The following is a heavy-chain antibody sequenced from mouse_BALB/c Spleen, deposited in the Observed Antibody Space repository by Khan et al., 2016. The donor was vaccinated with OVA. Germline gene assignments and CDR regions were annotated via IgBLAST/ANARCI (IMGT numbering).Heavy chain of an antibody. Sequence: EVQLQESGPGLVKPSQSLSLTCTVTGYSITSDYAWNWIRQFPGNKLEWMGYISSSGSTRYNPYLKSRISITRDTSKNQFFLQVNSVTTEDTATDYCARYDDYDGYAMDYWGQGTSVTVSS. CDR2: ISSSGST. CDR1: GYSITSDYA. CDR3: ARYDDYDGYAMDY. J-gene: IGHJ4*01. V-gene: IGHV3-2*02. D-gene: IGHD2-4*01.